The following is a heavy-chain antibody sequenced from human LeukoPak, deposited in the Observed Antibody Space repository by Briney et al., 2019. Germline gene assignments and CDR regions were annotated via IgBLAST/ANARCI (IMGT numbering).Heavy chain of an antibody. CDR2: IYPRDSRT. V-gene: IGHV5-51*01. CDR1: GYSFSSYW. Sequence: LGESLKISCKGSGYSFSSYWIAWVRQMPGKGLEWMGVIYPRDSRTTYSPSFQDQVTISADKSISTAYLQWTSLKASDTATYYCARHLSDITSSPNYWGPGTLVTVSS. J-gene: IGHJ4*02. CDR3: ARHLSDITSSPNY. D-gene: IGHD2-2*01.